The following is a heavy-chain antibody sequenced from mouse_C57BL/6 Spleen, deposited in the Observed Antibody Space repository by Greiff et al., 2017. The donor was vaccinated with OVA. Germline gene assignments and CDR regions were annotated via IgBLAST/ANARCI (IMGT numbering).Heavy chain of an antibody. CDR1: GFTFSSYG. CDR2: ISSGGSYT. D-gene: IGHD3-2*02. Sequence: EVMLVESGGDLVKPGGSLKLSCAASGFTFSSYGMSWVRQTPDKRLEWVATISSGGSYTYYPDSVKGRFTISRDNAKNTLYLQLSSLKSEDTAMDDCARRPAQATCVDYWGQGTTLTVSS. J-gene: IGHJ2*01. CDR3: ARRPAQATCVDY. V-gene: IGHV5-6*02.